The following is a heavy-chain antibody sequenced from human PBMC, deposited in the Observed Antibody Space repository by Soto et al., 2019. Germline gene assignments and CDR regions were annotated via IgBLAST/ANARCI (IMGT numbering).Heavy chain of an antibody. D-gene: IGHD1-26*01. Sequence: QVQLVQSGAEVKKPGASVKVSCKASGYTFTSYGISWVRQAPGQGLEWMGWISAYNGNTNYAQKLQGRVTMTTDTPTSTAYMELRSLRSDVTAVYYCARGPRLYRGSYYPFDYWGQGTLVTVSS. CDR1: GYTFTSYG. V-gene: IGHV1-18*04. CDR3: ARGPRLYRGSYYPFDY. J-gene: IGHJ4*02. CDR2: ISAYNGNT.